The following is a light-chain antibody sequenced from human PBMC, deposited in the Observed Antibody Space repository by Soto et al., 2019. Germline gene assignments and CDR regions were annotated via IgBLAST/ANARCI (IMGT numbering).Light chain of an antibody. CDR2: DVT. CDR1: NSDIGAYNY. Sequence: QSALTQPASVSGAPGQSITISCTGTNSDIGAYNYVSWYQQHPDKAPKLILYDVTYRPSGISSRFSGSKSGNTASLTISGLQAEDESPYFCSSYTTSNTVLFGGGTKVTVL. V-gene: IGLV2-14*03. CDR3: SSYTTSNTVL. J-gene: IGLJ2*01.